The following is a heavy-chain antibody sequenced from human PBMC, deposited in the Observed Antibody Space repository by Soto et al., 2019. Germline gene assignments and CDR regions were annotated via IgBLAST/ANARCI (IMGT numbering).Heavy chain of an antibody. CDR1: GYTFTNYA. CDR2: INAGNGNI. J-gene: IGHJ4*02. D-gene: IGHD3-16*01. CDR3: ARDHPLGGGPKRDFEY. Sequence: ASVKVSCKASGYTFTNYAMHWVRQAPGQRLEWMGWINAGNGNIKYSQKFQGRVTMTRDTSTSTVYMELSSLRSEDTAVYYCARDHPLGGGPKRDFEYWGQGTLVTVSS. V-gene: IGHV1-3*01.